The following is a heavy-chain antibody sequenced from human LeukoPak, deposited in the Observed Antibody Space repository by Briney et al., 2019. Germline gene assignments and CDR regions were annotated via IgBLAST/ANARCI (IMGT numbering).Heavy chain of an antibody. V-gene: IGHV4-4*07. CDR1: GDSISSHY. CDR2: AHASGSS. D-gene: IGHD4-23*01. J-gene: IGHJ4*02. Sequence: PSETLSLTCTVSGDSISSHYWSWIRQPAGKRLEWVGRAHASGSSSYNPSLKSRVTLFVDKSKNQLSLKLSSVTAADTAVYYCARQIYGGNSIDYWGQGTLVTVSS. CDR3: ARQIYGGNSIDY.